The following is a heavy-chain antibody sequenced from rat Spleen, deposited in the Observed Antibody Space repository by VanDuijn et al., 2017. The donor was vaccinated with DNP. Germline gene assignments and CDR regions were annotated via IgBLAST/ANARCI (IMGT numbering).Heavy chain of an antibody. J-gene: IGHJ3*01. CDR1: GFTFSSFP. CDR2: ISYDGSST. D-gene: IGHD1-6*01. Sequence: EVQLVESGGGLVQPGRSMKLSCAASGFTFSSFPMAWVRQAPTKGLDWVATISYDGSSTYYRDSVKGRFTIFRNNAKTTLYLQMDSLRSEDTATYYCATHQGVRIITPYNWFAYWGQGTLVTVSS. CDR3: ATHQGVRIITPYNWFAY. V-gene: IGHV5-29*01.